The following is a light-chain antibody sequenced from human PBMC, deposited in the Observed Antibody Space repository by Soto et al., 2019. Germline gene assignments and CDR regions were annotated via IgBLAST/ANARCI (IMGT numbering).Light chain of an antibody. J-gene: IGLJ1*01. V-gene: IGLV2-8*01. Sequence: QSVLTQPPSASGSPGQSVTISCTGTSSDVGGYNYVSWYQQFPGKAPKLIIFEVTKRPSGVPDRFSGSKSGNTASLTVSGLQAEDEADYYCTSYAGSNKFVLSLFGTGTKVTVL. CDR1: SSDVGGYNY. CDR3: TSYAGSNKFVLSL. CDR2: EVT.